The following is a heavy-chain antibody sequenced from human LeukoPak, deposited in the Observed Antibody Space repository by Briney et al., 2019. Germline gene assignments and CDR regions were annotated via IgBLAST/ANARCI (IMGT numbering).Heavy chain of an antibody. CDR1: GFTFSRHD. V-gene: IGHV3-30*18. D-gene: IGHD6-13*01. J-gene: IGHJ3*02. CDR2: ISYDGSNK. Sequence: GGSLRLACVASGFTFSRHDMNWVRQAPGKGLEWVAVISYDGSNKYYADSVKGRFTISRDNSKNTLYLQMNSLRTKDTAVYYCAKGVSSSWSNDAFDIWGQGTMVTVSS. CDR3: AKGVSSSWSNDAFDI.